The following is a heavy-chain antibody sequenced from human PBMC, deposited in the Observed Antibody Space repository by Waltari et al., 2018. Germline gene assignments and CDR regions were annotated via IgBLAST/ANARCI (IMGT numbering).Heavy chain of an antibody. CDR2: IIPIFGTA. CDR3: ARHQVGVVPAADYYYYYGMDV. J-gene: IGHJ6*02. CDR1: GGTFSSYA. D-gene: IGHD2-2*01. V-gene: IGHV1-69*01. Sequence: QVQLVQSGAEVKKPGSSVKVSCKASGGTFSSYAISWVRQAPGPGLEWMGGIIPIFGTANYAQKFQGRVTITADESTSTAYMELSSLRSEDTAVYYCARHQVGVVPAADYYYYYGMDVWGQGTTVTVSS.